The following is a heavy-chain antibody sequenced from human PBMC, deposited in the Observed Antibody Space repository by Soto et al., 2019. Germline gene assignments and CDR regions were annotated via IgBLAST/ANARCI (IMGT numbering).Heavy chain of an antibody. CDR3: RRGEDRCEHFDN. CDR2: IKPNSGDT. D-gene: IGHD2-15*01. J-gene: IGHJ4*02. CDR1: GYIFNDYY. Sequence: QVQLVQSGAEVKKPGASVKVSCKASGYIFNDYYMHWVRQAPGQGLEWMGWIKPNSGDTKYAQKFQDRVTMTRDTSISTAYMELSRLRSDDTAVYYCRRGEDRCEHFDNWGQGTLVIVSS. V-gene: IGHV1-2*02.